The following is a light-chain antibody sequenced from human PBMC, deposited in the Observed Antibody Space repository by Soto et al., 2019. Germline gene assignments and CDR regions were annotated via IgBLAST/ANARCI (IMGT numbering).Light chain of an antibody. Sequence: EIVLTQSPATLSLSPGERAPLSCRASQSVSSYLAWYQQKPGQAPRLLIYDASTRAPGIPARFSGSGSGTEFTLNISSLEPEDFAFYYGQHRSNWPPYTFGQGTKREI. CDR3: QHRSNWPPYT. CDR1: QSVSSY. J-gene: IGKJ2*01. CDR2: DAS. V-gene: IGKV3-11*01.